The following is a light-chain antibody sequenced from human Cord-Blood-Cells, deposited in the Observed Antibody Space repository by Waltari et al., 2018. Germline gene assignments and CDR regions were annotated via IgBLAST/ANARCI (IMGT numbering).Light chain of an antibody. CDR3: QQSYSTPLT. Sequence: DIQMTQSPSSLSASVGDRVTITCRASQSISSYLNWYQQKPGKAPKILIYAASSLQSGVPSRFSGSGSGTDFPLTISSLQPEDFATYYCQQSYSTPLTFGGGTKVEIK. CDR2: AAS. CDR1: QSISSY. J-gene: IGKJ4*01. V-gene: IGKV1-39*01.